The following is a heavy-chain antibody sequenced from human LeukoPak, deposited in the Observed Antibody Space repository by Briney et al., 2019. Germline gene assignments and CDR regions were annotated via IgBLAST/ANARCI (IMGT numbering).Heavy chain of an antibody. CDR1: GGSISSGDYY. D-gene: IGHD3-10*01. J-gene: IGHJ3*02. CDR2: IYYSGST. Sequence: PSQTLSLTCTVSGGSISSGDYYWSWIRPPPGKGLEWIGYIYYSGSTYYNPSLKSRVTISVDTSKNQFSLKLSSVTAADTAVYYCARDYRGVPGAFDIWGQGTMVTVSS. V-gene: IGHV4-30-4*08. CDR3: ARDYRGVPGAFDI.